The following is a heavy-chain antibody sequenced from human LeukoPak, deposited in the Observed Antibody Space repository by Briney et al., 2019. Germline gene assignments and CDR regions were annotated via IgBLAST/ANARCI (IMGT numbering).Heavy chain of an antibody. Sequence: SETLSLTCAVYGGSFSGYYWSWIRQPPGKGLEWIGEINHSGSTNYNPSLKSRVTISVDTSKNQFSLKLSSVTAADTAVYYCARGYCSSTSCLVFDPWGQGTLVTVSS. D-gene: IGHD2-2*01. CDR2: INHSGST. CDR1: GGSFSGYY. J-gene: IGHJ5*02. CDR3: ARGYCSSTSCLVFDP. V-gene: IGHV4-34*01.